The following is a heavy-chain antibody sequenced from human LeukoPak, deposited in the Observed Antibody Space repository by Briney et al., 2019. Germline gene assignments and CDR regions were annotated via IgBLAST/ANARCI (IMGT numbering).Heavy chain of an antibody. CDR3: ARGRYVYSDEYFQH. CDR1: GYSFTNYD. D-gene: IGHD2-15*01. V-gene: IGHV1-69*13. CDR2: IIPIFGTA. J-gene: IGHJ1*01. Sequence: ASVKVSCKTSGYSFTNYDISWVRQAPGQGLEWMGGIIPIFGTANYAQKFQGRVTITADESTSTAYMELSSLRSEDTAVYYCARGRYVYSDEYFQHWGQGTLVTVSS.